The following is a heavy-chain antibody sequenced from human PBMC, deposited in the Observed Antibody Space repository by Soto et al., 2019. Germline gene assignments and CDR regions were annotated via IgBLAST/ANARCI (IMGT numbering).Heavy chain of an antibody. V-gene: IGHV1-3*01. Sequence: ASVKVSCKASGYTFTSYAMHWVRQAPGQRLEWMGWINAGNGNTKYSQKFQGRVTITRDTSASTAYMELSSLRSEDTAVYYCARDANIVVVPAAPDYWGQGTLVTVSS. CDR3: ARDANIVVVPAAPDY. CDR2: INAGNGNT. D-gene: IGHD2-2*01. J-gene: IGHJ4*02. CDR1: GYTFTSYA.